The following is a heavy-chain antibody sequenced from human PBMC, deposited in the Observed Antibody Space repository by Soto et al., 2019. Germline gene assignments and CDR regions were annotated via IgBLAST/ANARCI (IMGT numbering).Heavy chain of an antibody. CDR3: AREDIVATLDY. V-gene: IGHV4-59*01. D-gene: IGHD5-12*01. CDR1: GGSISSYY. CDR2: IYYSGST. J-gene: IGHJ4*02. Sequence: SETLSLTCTVSGGSISSYYWSRIRQPPGKGLEWIGYIYYSGSTNYNPSLKSRVTISVDTSKNQFSLKLSSVTAADTAVYYCAREDIVATLDYWGQGTLVTVSS.